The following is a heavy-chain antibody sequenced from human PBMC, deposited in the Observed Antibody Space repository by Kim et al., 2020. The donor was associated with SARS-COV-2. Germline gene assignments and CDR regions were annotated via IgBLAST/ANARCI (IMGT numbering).Heavy chain of an antibody. CDR2: IYHSGST. Sequence: SETLSLTCTVSGYSISSGYYWGWIRQPPGKGLEWIGSIYHSGSTYYNPSLKSRVTISVDTSKNQFSLKLSSVTAADTAVYYCARAIAVAGRGYAFDIWGQGTMVTVCS. D-gene: IGHD6-19*01. V-gene: IGHV4-38-2*02. CDR1: GYSISSGYY. J-gene: IGHJ3*02. CDR3: ARAIAVAGRGYAFDI.